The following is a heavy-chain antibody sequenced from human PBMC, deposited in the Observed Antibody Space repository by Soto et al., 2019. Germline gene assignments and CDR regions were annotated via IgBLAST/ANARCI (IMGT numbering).Heavy chain of an antibody. CDR1: GGTFSSYT. CDR2: IIPILGIA. V-gene: IGHV1-69*02. CDR3: ADRVGATGTPWAENAFDI. D-gene: IGHD1-26*01. J-gene: IGHJ3*02. Sequence: QVQLVQSGAEVKKPGSSVKVSCKASGGTFSSYTISWVRQAPGQGLEWMGRIIPILGIANYAQKFQGRVTITADKSTSTAYMELSSLRSEDTAVYYWADRVGATGTPWAENAFDIWGQGTMVTVSS.